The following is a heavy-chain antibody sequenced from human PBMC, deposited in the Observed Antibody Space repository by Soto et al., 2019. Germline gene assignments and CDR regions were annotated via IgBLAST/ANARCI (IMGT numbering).Heavy chain of an antibody. CDR1: GDSFTSYW. D-gene: IGHD6-6*01. Sequence: GESLKISCKGSGDSFTSYWISWVRQMPGKGLEWMGRIDPSDSYTNYSPSFQGHVTISADKSISTAYLQRSSLEASDTAMYYCARHSSSYYYGMDVWGQGTTVTVSS. V-gene: IGHV5-10-1*01. J-gene: IGHJ6*02. CDR3: ARHSSSYYYGMDV. CDR2: IDPSDSYT.